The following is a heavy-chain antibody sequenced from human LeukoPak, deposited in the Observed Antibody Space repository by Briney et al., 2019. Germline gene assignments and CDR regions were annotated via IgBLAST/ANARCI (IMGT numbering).Heavy chain of an antibody. CDR2: ISGSGGST. Sequence: PGGSLRLSCAASGFTFSSYAMSWVRQAPGKGLEWVSAISGSGGSTYYADSVKGRFTISRDNSKNTLYLQMNSLRAEDTAVYYCANSGYCSSTSCYTTGRSGYWGQGTLVTVSS. D-gene: IGHD2-2*02. V-gene: IGHV3-23*01. CDR1: GFTFSSYA. CDR3: ANSGYCSSTSCYTTGRSGY. J-gene: IGHJ4*02.